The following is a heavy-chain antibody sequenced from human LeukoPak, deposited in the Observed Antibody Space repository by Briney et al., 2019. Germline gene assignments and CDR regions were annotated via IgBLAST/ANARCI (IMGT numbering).Heavy chain of an antibody. CDR1: GFTFSSYA. D-gene: IGHD3-10*01. V-gene: IGHV3-23*01. Sequence: GGSLRLSCAASGFTFSSYAMSWVRQAPGKGLEWVSAISGSGGSTYYADSVKGRFTISRDNSKNTLYLQMNSLRAEDTAVYYCATFEGYYYGSGSYYTPGYWGQGTLVTVSS. J-gene: IGHJ4*02. CDR3: ATFEGYYYGSGSYYTPGY. CDR2: ISGSGGST.